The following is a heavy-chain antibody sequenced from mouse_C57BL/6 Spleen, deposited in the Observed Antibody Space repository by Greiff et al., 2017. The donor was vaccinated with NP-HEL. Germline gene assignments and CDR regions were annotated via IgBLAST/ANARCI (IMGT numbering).Heavy chain of an antibody. D-gene: IGHD2-4*01. V-gene: IGHV1-19*01. CDR3: ARRGGDYGGYFDV. J-gene: IGHJ1*03. CDR1: GYTFTDYY. Sequence: EVQLQQSGPVLVKPGASVKMSCKASGYTFTDYYMNWVKQSHGKSLERIGVINPYNGGTSYNQKFKGKATLTVDKSSSTAYMELNSLTSEDSAVYYCARRGGDYGGYFDVWGTGTTVTVSS. CDR2: INPYNGGT.